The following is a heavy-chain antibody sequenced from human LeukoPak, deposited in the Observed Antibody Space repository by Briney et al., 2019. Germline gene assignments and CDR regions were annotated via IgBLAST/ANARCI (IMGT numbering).Heavy chain of an antibody. J-gene: IGHJ4*02. Sequence: GGSLRLSCAASGFTFSSYAMSWVRQAPGKGLEWVSAISGSGGGTYYADSVKGRFTISRDNSKNTLYLQMNSLRAEDTAVYYCAKGSRAAGYYFDYWGQGTLVTVSS. CDR2: ISGSGGGT. D-gene: IGHD6-25*01. V-gene: IGHV3-23*01. CDR3: AKGSRAAGYYFDY. CDR1: GFTFSSYA.